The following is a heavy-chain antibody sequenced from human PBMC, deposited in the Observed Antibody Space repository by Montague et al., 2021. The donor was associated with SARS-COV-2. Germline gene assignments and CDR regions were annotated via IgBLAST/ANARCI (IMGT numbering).Heavy chain of an antibody. D-gene: IGHD1-20*01. Sequence: SETLSLTCTVSGGSISSSSYYWGWIRQPPGKGLEWIGSIYYSGSTYYNPSLKSRVTISVDTSKNQFSLKLSSVTAADTAVYYCARDQGYNWNYYYYYGMDVWGQETTVTVSS. V-gene: IGHV4-39*07. CDR2: IYYSGST. CDR1: GGSISSSSYY. J-gene: IGHJ6*02. CDR3: ARDQGYNWNYYYYYGMDV.